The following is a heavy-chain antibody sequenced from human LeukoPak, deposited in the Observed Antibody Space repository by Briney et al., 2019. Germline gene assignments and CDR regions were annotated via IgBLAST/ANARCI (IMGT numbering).Heavy chain of an antibody. CDR1: GYTFTSYG. CDR2: IGAYNGNT. D-gene: IGHD5-24*01. CDR3: ARDKGDGYNYRAFDI. V-gene: IGHV1-18*01. J-gene: IGHJ3*02. Sequence: GASVKVSCKASGYTFTSYGISWVRQAPGQGLEWMGWIGAYNGNTNYAQKLQGRVTMTTDTSTSTAYMELRSLRSDDTAVYYCARDKGDGYNYRAFDIWGQGTMVTVSS.